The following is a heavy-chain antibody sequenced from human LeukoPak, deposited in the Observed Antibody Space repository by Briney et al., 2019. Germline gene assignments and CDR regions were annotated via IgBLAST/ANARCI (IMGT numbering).Heavy chain of an antibody. D-gene: IGHD3-9*01. CDR1: GYTFTGYY. CDR3: ARGRDYDILTGYYSFDY. V-gene: IGHV1-2*02. CDR2: INPNSGGT. Sequence: ASVKVSCKASGYTFTGYYIHWVRQAPGQGLEWMGWINPNSGGTNSAQKFQGRVTMTRDTSISTAYMELSRLRSDDTAVYYCARGRDYDILTGYYSFDYWGQGTLVTVSS. J-gene: IGHJ4*02.